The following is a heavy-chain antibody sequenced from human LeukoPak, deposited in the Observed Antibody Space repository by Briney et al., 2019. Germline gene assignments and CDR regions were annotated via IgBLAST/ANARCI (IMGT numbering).Heavy chain of an antibody. CDR2: IYHSGST. V-gene: IGHV4-4*02. J-gene: IGHJ4*02. D-gene: IGHD3-10*01. CDR3: ARGPMVRGVIKSNGYYFDY. Sequence: SETLSLTCAVSGGSISSSNWWSWVRQPPGKGLEWIGEIYHSGSTNYNPSLKSRVTISVDKSKNQFSLKLSSVTAADTAVYYCARGPMVRGVIKSNGYYFDYWGQGTLVTVSS. CDR1: GGSISSSNW.